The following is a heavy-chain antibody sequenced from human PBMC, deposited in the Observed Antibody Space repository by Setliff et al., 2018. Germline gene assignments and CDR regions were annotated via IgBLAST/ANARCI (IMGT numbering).Heavy chain of an antibody. CDR1: GYTFTTYA. Sequence: RASVKVSCKASGYTFTTYAISWMRQAPGQGLEWMGWINTNTGNPSYAQGFTGRFVFSLDTSVSTAYLQISSLKAEDTALYYCARASRFGTIKYRGDYYMDVWGKGTTVTAP. V-gene: IGHV7-4-1*02. CDR2: INTNTGNP. CDR3: ARASRFGTIKYRGDYYMDV. J-gene: IGHJ6*03. D-gene: IGHD3-10*01.